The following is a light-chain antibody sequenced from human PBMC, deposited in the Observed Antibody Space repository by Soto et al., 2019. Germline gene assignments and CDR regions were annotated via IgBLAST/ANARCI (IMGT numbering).Light chain of an antibody. J-gene: IGKJ1*01. CDR2: DTS. CDR1: QTLSNSF. V-gene: IGKV3-20*01. Sequence: EIVLTQSPGTLSLSPGDRATLPCRSSQTLSNSFIAWYQHKPGQAPRLLVYDTSTRATGIPDRYSGSGSGTDFTLTISRLEPEDFAVYYCHQYGSSPSTFGQGTKVDIK. CDR3: HQYGSSPST.